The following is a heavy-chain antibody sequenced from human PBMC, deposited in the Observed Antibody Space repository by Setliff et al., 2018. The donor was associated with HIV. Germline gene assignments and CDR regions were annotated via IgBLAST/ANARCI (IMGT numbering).Heavy chain of an antibody. CDR3: ARLAGESVATIGY. D-gene: IGHD3-10*01. CDR1: GDSISSSSYY. Sequence: SETLSLTCSVSGDSISSSSYYWGWIRQPPGKGLEWIGSIYYSGSTYYNPSLKSRVTISVDTSKNQFSLKLSSVTAADTAVYYCARLAGESVATIGYWGQGTLVTVSS. J-gene: IGHJ4*02. CDR2: IYYSGST. V-gene: IGHV4-39*01.